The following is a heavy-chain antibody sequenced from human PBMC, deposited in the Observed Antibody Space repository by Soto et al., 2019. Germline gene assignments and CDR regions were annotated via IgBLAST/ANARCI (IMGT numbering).Heavy chain of an antibody. CDR1: GVIFSNAL. J-gene: IGHJ4*01. CDR3: TTEYYMTNIIVCFAY. D-gene: IGHD2-8*01. V-gene: IGHV3-15*07. Sequence: WGSLRLACAASGVIFSNALINWVRQAPGKGLEWVGRVKSKTDGGTTDFAAPVKGRFAISRDDSKNMVYLEMNSLKTEDTAIYYCTTEYYMTNIIVCFAYWGHGTLVNLSS. CDR2: VKSKTDGGTT.